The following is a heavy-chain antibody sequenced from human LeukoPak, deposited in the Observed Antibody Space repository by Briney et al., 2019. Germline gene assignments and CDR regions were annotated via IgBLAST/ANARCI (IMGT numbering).Heavy chain of an antibody. J-gene: IGHJ4*02. D-gene: IGHD3-22*01. CDR1: GFTFSSYS. CDR2: ISSSSSYI. V-gene: IGHV3-21*01. CDR3: ARLTTPSSGYYFDY. Sequence: GGSLRLSCAASGFTFSSYSVNWVRQAPGKGLEWVSSISSSSSYIYYADSVKGRFTISRDNAKNSLYLQMNSLRAEDTAVYYCARLTTPSSGYYFDYWGQGTLVTVSS.